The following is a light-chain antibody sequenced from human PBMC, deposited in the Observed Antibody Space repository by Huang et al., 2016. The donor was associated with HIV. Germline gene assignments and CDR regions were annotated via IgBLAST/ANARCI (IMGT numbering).Light chain of an antibody. V-gene: IGKV3-15*01. J-gene: IGKJ3*01. CDR3: QQYNNWPKVFT. CDR2: GAS. CDR1: QSVSSN. Sequence: EIVMTQSPATLSVSPGERATLSCRASQSVSSNLAWDQQNPVQAPRLLIYGASTRATGIPARFSGSGSGTEFTLTISSLQSEDFAVYYCQQYNNWPKVFTFGPGTKVDIK.